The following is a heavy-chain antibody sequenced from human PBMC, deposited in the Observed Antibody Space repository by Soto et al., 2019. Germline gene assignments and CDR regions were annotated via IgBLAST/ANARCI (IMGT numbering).Heavy chain of an antibody. CDR2: ISAENGNT. D-gene: IGHD5-12*01. CDR1: GYTFTSYG. J-gene: IGHJ6*02. CDR3: ATPGVGYRGDYYYGMEV. V-gene: IGHV1-18*01. Sequence: ASVKVSCKASGYTFTSYGISWVRQAPGQGLEWMGGISAENGNTNYAQKLQGRVTMTEDTSTDTAYMELSSLRSEDTAVYYCATPGVGYRGDYYYGMEVWGQGTTVTVSS.